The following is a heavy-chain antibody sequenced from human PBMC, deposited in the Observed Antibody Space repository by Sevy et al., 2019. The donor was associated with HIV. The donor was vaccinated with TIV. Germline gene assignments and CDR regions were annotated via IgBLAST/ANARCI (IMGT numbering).Heavy chain of an antibody. Sequence: SETLSLTCTVSGGSINSDHWNWIRQPPGKGLEWIGYVYYTGGTNYNPSLKNRVTISVDRTKNRFSLKLTSVTAADTAVYYCARRNDFDIWGQGKMVTVSS. CDR1: GGSINSDH. CDR2: VYYTGGT. CDR3: ARRNDFDI. V-gene: IGHV4-59*08. J-gene: IGHJ3*02.